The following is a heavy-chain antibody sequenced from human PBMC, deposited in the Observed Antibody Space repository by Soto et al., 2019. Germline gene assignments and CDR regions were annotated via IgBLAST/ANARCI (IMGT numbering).Heavy chain of an antibody. CDR2: INPNSGNT. J-gene: IGHJ4*02. CDR3: ARGRASGSYYLLDY. CDR1: GNTFTSYD. V-gene: IGHV1-8*01. D-gene: IGHD3-10*01. Sequence: QLQLVQSGAEVKKPGASVKVSCKASGNTFTSYDINWVRQATGHGLEWMGWINPNSGNTGYAQKFQGRVTMTRDTAIRTAYMEVSRLRSDDTAVYYCARGRASGSYYLLDYWGQGTLVTVSS.